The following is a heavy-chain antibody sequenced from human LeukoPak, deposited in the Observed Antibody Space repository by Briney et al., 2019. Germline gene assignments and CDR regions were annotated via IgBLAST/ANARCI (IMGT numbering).Heavy chain of an antibody. CDR2: ISGSGGST. CDR3: AKDSEATITPLSAFDI. D-gene: IGHD4-23*01. V-gene: IGHV3-23*01. J-gene: IGHJ3*02. Sequence: TGGSLRLSCAASGFTFSSYWMSWVRQAPGKGLEWVSSISGSGGSTYSADSVKGRFTISRENSNNTLYLQMNSLRADDTAMYYCAKDSEATITPLSAFDIWGQGIMVTVSS. CDR1: GFTFSSYW.